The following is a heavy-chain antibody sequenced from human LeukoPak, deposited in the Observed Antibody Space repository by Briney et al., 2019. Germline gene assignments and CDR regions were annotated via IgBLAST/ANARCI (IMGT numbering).Heavy chain of an antibody. J-gene: IGHJ4*02. CDR2: IIPIFGTA. CDR1: GYTFTSYG. D-gene: IGHD2-2*01. Sequence: ASVKVSCKASGYTFTSYGISWVRQAPGQGLEWMGWIIPIFGTANYAQKFQGRVTITADESTSTAYMELSSLRSEDTAVYYCARDRVVVPAAMRAAYFDYWGQGTLVTVSS. V-gene: IGHV1-69*13. CDR3: ARDRVVVPAAMRAAYFDY.